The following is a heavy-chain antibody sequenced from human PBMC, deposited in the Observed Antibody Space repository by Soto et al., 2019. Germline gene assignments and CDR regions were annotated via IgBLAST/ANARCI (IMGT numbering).Heavy chain of an antibody. D-gene: IGHD3-10*01. CDR1: GYTFTSYA. J-gene: IGHJ4*02. Sequence: QVQLVQSGAEVKKPGASVKVSCKASGYTFTSYAMHWVRQAPGQRLEWMGWINAGNGNTKYSQKFQGRVTITRDTSASTAYMELSSLRSEDTAVYYCARGVSFWFGDHFDYWCQGTLVTVSS. V-gene: IGHV1-3*01. CDR3: ARGVSFWFGDHFDY. CDR2: INAGNGNT.